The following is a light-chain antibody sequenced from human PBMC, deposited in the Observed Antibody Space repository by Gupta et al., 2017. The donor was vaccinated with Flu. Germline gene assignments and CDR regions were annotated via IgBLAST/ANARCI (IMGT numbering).Light chain of an antibody. CDR3: QQDENLLPLT. CDR2: DAS. V-gene: IGKV1-33*01. CDR1: QDISNY. Sequence: DIQMTQSPSSLSASVGDRVTITCQAIQDISNYLNWYQQNPRKAPKLLIYDASNCETGVPSRFSGSGYGKDFTFTISSRQQEDIASYYSQQDENLLPLTFGRGTKVEIK. J-gene: IGKJ4*01.